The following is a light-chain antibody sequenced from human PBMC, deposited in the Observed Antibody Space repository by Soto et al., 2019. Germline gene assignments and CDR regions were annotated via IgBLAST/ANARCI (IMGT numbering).Light chain of an antibody. CDR1: SGHSSYA. CDR2: LNSDGSH. V-gene: IGLV4-69*01. Sequence: QLVLTQSPSASASLGASVTLTCTLSSGHSSYAIACHQQQPEKGPRYLMKLNSDGSHRKGDGIPDRFSGSSSGAERYLTISSLQSEDEADYYCQTWGTGIQVFGGGTKVTVL. J-gene: IGLJ2*01. CDR3: QTWGTGIQV.